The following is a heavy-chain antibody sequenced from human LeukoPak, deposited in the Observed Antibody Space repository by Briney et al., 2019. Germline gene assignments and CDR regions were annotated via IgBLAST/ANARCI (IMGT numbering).Heavy chain of an antibody. D-gene: IGHD3-10*01. V-gene: IGHV4-4*09. Sequence: SETLSLTCTVSGGSISSYYWSWIRQPPGKGLEWIGYIYTSGSTNYNPSLKSRVTISVDTSKNQCSLKLSSVTAADTAVYYCARGGGYYGSGMSWFDPWGQGTLVTVSS. CDR3: ARGGGYYGSGMSWFDP. CDR1: GGSISSYY. J-gene: IGHJ5*02. CDR2: IYTSGST.